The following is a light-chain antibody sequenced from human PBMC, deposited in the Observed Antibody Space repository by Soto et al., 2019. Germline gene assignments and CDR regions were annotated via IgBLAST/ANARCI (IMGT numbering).Light chain of an antibody. CDR1: SSDVGGYNY. Sequence: QSALTQPASVSGSPGQSITISCTGTSSDVGGYNYVSWYQQHPGKAPKLMIYDVSNRPSGVSNRFSGSKSGNTASLTISGPQAEDEADYYCSSYTSIWVFGGGTKLTVL. V-gene: IGLV2-14*01. CDR2: DVS. J-gene: IGLJ3*02. CDR3: SSYTSIWV.